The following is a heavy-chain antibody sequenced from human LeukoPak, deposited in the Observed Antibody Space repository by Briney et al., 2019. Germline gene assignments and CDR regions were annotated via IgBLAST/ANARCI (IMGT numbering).Heavy chain of an antibody. D-gene: IGHD6-6*01. CDR1: GYTLTELS. CDR2: FDPDDGET. J-gene: IGHJ4*02. CDR3: ASLPKYSSSFYFDY. Sequence: ASVKVSCKVSGYTLTELSMHWVRQAPGKGLEWRGGFDPDDGETIYAQKFQGRVTMTEDTSTDTAYMELSSLRSEDTAVYYCASLPKYSSSFYFDYWGQGTLVTVSS. V-gene: IGHV1-24*01.